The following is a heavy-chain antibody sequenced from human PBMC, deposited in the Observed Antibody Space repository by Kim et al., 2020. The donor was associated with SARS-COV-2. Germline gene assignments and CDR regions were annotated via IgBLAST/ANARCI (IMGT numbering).Heavy chain of an antibody. CDR1: GGSISSYY. Sequence: SETLSLTCTVSGGSISSYYWSWIRQPAGKGLEWIGRIYTSGSTNYNPSLKSRVTMSVDTSKNQFSLKLSSVTAADTAVYYCARGDFWGGYYNKTYYYYYYMDVWGKGTTVTVSS. CDR3: ARGDFWGGYYNKTYYYYYYMDV. V-gene: IGHV4-4*07. J-gene: IGHJ6*03. CDR2: IYTSGST. D-gene: IGHD3-3*01.